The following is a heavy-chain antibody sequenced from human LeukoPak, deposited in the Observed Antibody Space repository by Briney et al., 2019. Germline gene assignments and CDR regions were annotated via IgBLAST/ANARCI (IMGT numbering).Heavy chain of an antibody. CDR2: IYYSGST. J-gene: IGHJ6*03. CDR1: GGSISSYY. CDR3: ARLIGYCSSTSCYDPPYYYYYMDV. Sequence: SETLSLTCTVSGGSISSYYWSWIRQPPGKGLEWIGYIYYSGSTNYNPSLKSRVTISVDTSKNQFSLKLSSVTAADTAVYYCARLIGYCSSTSCYDPPYYYYYMDVWGKGTTVTVSS. V-gene: IGHV4-59*08. D-gene: IGHD2-2*01.